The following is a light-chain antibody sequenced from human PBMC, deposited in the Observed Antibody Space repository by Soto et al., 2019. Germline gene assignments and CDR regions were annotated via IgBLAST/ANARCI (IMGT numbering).Light chain of an antibody. V-gene: IGKV3-15*01. CDR1: QTINNN. CDR3: QQYNNCPQT. J-gene: IGKJ1*01. Sequence: VMTQAPATLSVSPGERATLSCRASQTINNNVAWYQLKDGQVPRLLIYGASTTATDVPARFRGRGSGTEFTLTISSLQSEDFAEYHCQQYNNCPQTFGQGTKVDIK. CDR2: GAS.